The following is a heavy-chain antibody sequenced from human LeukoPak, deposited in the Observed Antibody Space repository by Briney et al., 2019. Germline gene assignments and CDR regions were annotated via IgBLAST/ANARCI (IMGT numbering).Heavy chain of an antibody. CDR2: ISYDGSNK. J-gene: IGHJ4*02. Sequence: PGGSLRLSCAASGFTFSSYAMHWVRQALGKGLEWVAVISYDGSNKYYADSVKGRFTISRDNSKNTLYLQMNSLRAEDTAVYYCARAGQWLALDYWGQGTLVTVSS. CDR3: ARAGQWLALDY. V-gene: IGHV3-30*14. CDR1: GFTFSSYA. D-gene: IGHD6-19*01.